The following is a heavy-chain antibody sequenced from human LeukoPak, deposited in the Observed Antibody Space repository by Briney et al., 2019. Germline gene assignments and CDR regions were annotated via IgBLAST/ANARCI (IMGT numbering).Heavy chain of an antibody. V-gene: IGHV3-7*01. CDR1: GFTFSSYW. D-gene: IGHD6-13*01. CDR2: IKQDGSEK. CDR3: ARLHSSSWHDAFDI. J-gene: IGHJ3*02. Sequence: GGSLRLSCAASGFTFSSYWVSWVRQAPGKGLEWVANIKQDGSEKYYVDSVKGRFTISRDNAKNSLYLQMNSLRAEDTAVYYCARLHSSSWHDAFDIWGQGTTVTVSS.